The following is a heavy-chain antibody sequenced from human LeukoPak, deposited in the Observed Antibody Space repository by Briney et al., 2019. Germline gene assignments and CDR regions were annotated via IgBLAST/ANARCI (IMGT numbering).Heavy chain of an antibody. CDR2: IYYSGST. CDR1: GGSISSYY. V-gene: IGHV4-59*01. CDR3: AGSYGSGSYLLFDY. J-gene: IGHJ4*02. Sequence: SETLSLTCTVSGGSISSYYWSWIRRPPEKGLEWIGYIYYSGSTNYNPSLKSRVTISVDTSKNQFSLKLSSVTAADTAVYYCAGSYGSGSYLLFDYWGQGTLVTVSS. D-gene: IGHD3-10*01.